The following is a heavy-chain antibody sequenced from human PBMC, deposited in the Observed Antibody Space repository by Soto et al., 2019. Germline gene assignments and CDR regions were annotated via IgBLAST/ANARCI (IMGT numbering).Heavy chain of an antibody. CDR1: GFTFSSYG. D-gene: IGHD5-18*01. CDR2: IWYDGSNK. J-gene: IGHJ6*03. Sequence: QVQLVESGGGVVQPGRSLRLSCAASGFTFSSYGMHWVRQAPGKGLEWVAVIWYDGSNKYYADSVKGRFTISRDNSTNTLYLQMNSLRAEDTAVYYCARVDTAITTYYYYMDVWGKGTTVTVSS. V-gene: IGHV3-33*01. CDR3: ARVDTAITTYYYYMDV.